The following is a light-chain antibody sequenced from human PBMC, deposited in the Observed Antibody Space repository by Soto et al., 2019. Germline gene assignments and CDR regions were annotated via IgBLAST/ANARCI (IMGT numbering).Light chain of an antibody. Sequence: QSVLTQPASISGAPGQRVTISCSGSSSNIGADFDVHWYQQLPGTAPKVLTHHDGDRPSGVTDRFSWSSSGTSASLTISGVRPEDEADYYCQSFDSSLTAWVFGGGTKVTVL. V-gene: IGLV1-40*01. CDR1: SSNIGADFD. CDR3: QSFDSSLTAWV. J-gene: IGLJ3*02. CDR2: HDG.